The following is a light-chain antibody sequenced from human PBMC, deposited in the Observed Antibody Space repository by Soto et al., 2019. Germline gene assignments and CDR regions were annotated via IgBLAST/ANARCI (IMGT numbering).Light chain of an antibody. J-gene: IGKJ1*01. CDR2: AAS. Sequence: DIQMTQSPSSLSASVGDRVTITCRASQSISSYLNWYQQKPGKAPKLLIYAASSLQSGVPSRFSGSESGTDFTLTISSLQPEDFATYYCQQRYSPPWTFGQGTKVEIK. V-gene: IGKV1-39*01. CDR3: QQRYSPPWT. CDR1: QSISSY.